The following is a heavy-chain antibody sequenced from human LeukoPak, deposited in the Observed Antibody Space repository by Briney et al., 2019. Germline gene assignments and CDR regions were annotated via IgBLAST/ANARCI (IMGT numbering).Heavy chain of an antibody. J-gene: IGHJ4*02. CDR3: AKDLRMSDYVPYYLDY. Sequence: PGGSLTLSCAASGFTFSSYAMSWLRQAPGKGLDWVSSISGSGSSTYYADSVKGRFTISRDNSKNTLYLQMHSLRAEDTAVYYCAKDLRMSDYVPYYLDYWGQETLVTVSS. V-gene: IGHV3-23*01. D-gene: IGHD4-17*01. CDR2: ISGSGSST. CDR1: GFTFSSYA.